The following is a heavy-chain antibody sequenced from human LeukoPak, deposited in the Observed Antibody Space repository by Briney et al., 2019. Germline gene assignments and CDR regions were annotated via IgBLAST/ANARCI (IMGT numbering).Heavy chain of an antibody. CDR1: GYTFTTYD. CDR2: MNPNSGNT. Sequence: ASVKVSCKASGYTFTTYDINWVRQATGQGLEWMGWMNPNSGNTGYAQKFQGRVTMTRNTSISTAYMELSSLRSEDTAVYFCARRVAVAGTSAVDYWGQGTLVTVSS. D-gene: IGHD6-19*01. CDR3: ARRVAVAGTSAVDY. J-gene: IGHJ4*02. V-gene: IGHV1-8*01.